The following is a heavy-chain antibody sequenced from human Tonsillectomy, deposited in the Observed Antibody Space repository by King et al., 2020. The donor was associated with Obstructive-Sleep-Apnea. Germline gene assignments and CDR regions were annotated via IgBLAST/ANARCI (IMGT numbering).Heavy chain of an antibody. D-gene: IGHD3-3*01. V-gene: IGHV3-23*04. J-gene: IGHJ4*02. CDR3: ATSWSGYYYFDC. Sequence: VQLVESGGALVQPGGSLRLSCAASGFTFNNYVMTWVRQAPGKGLEWVSSIEADGDCNYSADSVKGRFTISRDNSKNTLYLQMNRVRAEDTAIYYCATSWSGYYYFDCWGQGSLVTVSS. CDR1: GFTFNNYV. CDR2: IEADGDCN.